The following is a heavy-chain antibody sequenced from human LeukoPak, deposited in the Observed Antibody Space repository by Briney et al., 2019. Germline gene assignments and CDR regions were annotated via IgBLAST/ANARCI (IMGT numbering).Heavy chain of an antibody. CDR2: IYYSGST. Sequence: SETLSLTRTVSGGSISSSSYYWGWIRQPPGKGLEWIGSIYYSGSTYYNPSLKSRVTISVDTSKNQFSLKLSSVTAADTAVYYCASLRVGFERDGYIYAFDIWGQGTMVTVSS. CDR3: ASLRVGFERDGYIYAFDI. V-gene: IGHV4-39*07. J-gene: IGHJ3*02. D-gene: IGHD5-24*01. CDR1: GGSISSSSYY.